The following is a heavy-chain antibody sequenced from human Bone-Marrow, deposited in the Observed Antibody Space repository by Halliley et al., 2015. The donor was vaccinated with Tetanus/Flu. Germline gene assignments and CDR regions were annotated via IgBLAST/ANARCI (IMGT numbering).Heavy chain of an antibody. CDR2: IGSSNSYT. D-gene: IGHD4-17*01. J-gene: IGHJ4*02. V-gene: IGHV3-11*05. CDR3: AKDLLLGDYLV. Sequence: GLEWISFIGSSNSYTAYADSLKGRFTISRDNSKNTLYLQLNGLRADDTAVYYCAKDLLLGDYLVWGQGTLVTVSS.